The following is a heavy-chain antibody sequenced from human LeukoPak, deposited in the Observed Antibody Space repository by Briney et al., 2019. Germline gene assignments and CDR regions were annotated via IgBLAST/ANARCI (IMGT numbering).Heavy chain of an antibody. CDR1: GIPFSSFG. CDR3: ARAGGIESAFD. Sequence: GGSLRLSCAAPGIPFSSFGMHWLRQAPGKGLEWVAFIWYDGSNKYYADSVKGRFTISRDNSKNTLYLQMNSLTAEDTAVYYCARAGGIESAFDWGQGTLVTVSS. D-gene: IGHD5-12*01. J-gene: IGHJ4*02. V-gene: IGHV3-33*01. CDR2: IWYDGSNK.